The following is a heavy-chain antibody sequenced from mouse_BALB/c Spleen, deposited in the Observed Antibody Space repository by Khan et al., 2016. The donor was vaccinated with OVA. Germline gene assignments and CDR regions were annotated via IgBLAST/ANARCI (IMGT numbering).Heavy chain of an antibody. D-gene: IGHD1-1*01. CDR3: VNHGRTSAGLTY. CDR1: GYTFTSYW. Sequence: VQLQESGAELAKPGASVKLSCKASGYTFTSYWMHWVKQRPGQGLEWIGYITPATDYTEYNQKFKNKATLTADKSSSTAYMQLSSLTSEDSAVFDGVNHGRTSAGLTYWGQGTPVTVSA. CDR2: ITPATDYT. V-gene: IGHV1-7*01. J-gene: IGHJ3*01.